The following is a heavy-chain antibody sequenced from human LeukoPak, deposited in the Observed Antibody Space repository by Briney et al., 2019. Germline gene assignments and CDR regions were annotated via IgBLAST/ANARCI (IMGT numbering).Heavy chain of an antibody. D-gene: IGHD3-3*01. J-gene: IGHJ3*02. CDR2: IYSGGST. Sequence: GGSLRLSCAASGFTFSSNYMSWVRQAPGKGLEWVSVIYSGGSTYYADSVKGRFTISRDNSKNTLYLQMNSLRAEDTAVYYCARDSRYDFWSGPTLDAFDIWGQGTMVTVSS. V-gene: IGHV3-66*02. CDR1: GFTFSSNY. CDR3: ARDSRYDFWSGPTLDAFDI.